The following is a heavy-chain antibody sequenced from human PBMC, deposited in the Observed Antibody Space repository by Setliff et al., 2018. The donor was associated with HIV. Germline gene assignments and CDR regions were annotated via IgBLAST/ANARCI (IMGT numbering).Heavy chain of an antibody. CDR1: GATFGDYD. CDR3: ALSYYDSDWL. J-gene: IGHJ4*02. V-gene: IGHV3-49*03. D-gene: IGHD3-22*01. CDR2: MRSKGYGGAT. Sequence: PGGSLRLSCTLSGATFGDYDVAWLRQAPGKGLEWIGFMRSKGYGGATKYAASVDGRFTFSREDSKSLAHLQMNSLSTEDTGFYYRALSYYDSDWLWGQGALVTVS.